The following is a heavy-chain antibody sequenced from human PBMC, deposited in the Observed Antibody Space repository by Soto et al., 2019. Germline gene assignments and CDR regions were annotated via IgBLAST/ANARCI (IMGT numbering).Heavy chain of an antibody. J-gene: IGHJ6*02. D-gene: IGHD2-15*01. CDR1: GYTFTSYG. Sequence: QVQLVQSGAEVKKPGASVKVSCKASGYTFTSYGISWVRQAPGQGLEWMGWISAYNGNTNYAQKLQGRVTMTTDTSTSTAYMELRSLRSDDTAVYYCARDSALLRPLGDPLYYYYGMDVWGQGTTVTVSS. CDR3: ARDSALLRPLGDPLYYYYGMDV. V-gene: IGHV1-18*04. CDR2: ISAYNGNT.